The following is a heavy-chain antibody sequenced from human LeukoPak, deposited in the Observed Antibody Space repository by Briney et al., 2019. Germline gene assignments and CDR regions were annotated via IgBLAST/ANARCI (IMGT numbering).Heavy chain of an antibody. Sequence: SSETLSLTCTVSGGSISSYYWSWIRQPPGKGLEWIGYIYYSGSTNYNPSLKSRVTISVDTSKNQFSLKLSSVTAADTAVYYCARGYYYDSSGHFDYWGQGTLVTVSS. D-gene: IGHD3-22*01. J-gene: IGHJ4*02. CDR1: GGSISSYY. CDR3: ARGYYYDSSGHFDY. CDR2: IYYSGST. V-gene: IGHV4-59*01.